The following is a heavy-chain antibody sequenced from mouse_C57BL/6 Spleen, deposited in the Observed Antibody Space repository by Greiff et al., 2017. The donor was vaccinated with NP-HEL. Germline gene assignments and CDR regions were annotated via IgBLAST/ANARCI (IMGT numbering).Heavy chain of an antibody. D-gene: IGHD2-10*01. Sequence: EVKLQESGGGLVKPGGSLKLSCAASGFTFSSYAMSWVRQTPEKRLEWVATISDGGSYTYYPDNVKGRFTISRDNAKNNLYLQMSHLKSEDTAMYYCARPTNWGQGTLVTVSA. CDR2: ISDGGSYT. CDR1: GFTFSSYA. J-gene: IGHJ3*01. V-gene: IGHV5-4*03. CDR3: ARPTN.